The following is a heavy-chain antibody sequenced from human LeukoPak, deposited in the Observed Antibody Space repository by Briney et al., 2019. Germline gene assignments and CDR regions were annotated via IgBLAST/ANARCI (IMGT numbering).Heavy chain of an antibody. D-gene: IGHD3-22*01. V-gene: IGHV3-48*04. CDR2: ISSSGSNI. J-gene: IGHJ4*02. CDR3: AREWRYDSSGSLDY. Sequence: GGSLRLSCAASGFTFSSYGMSWVRQAPGKGLQWVSYISSSGSNIYYADSVKGRFTISGDNAKNSLYLQMTSLRSEDTAVYYCAREWRYDSSGSLDYWGQGTLVTVSS. CDR1: GFTFSSYG.